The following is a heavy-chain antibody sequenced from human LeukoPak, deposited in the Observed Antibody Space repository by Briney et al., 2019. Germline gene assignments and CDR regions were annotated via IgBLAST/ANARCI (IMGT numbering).Heavy chain of an antibody. D-gene: IGHD3-22*01. V-gene: IGHV3-23*01. CDR1: GFTFSSYA. Sequence: GGSLRLSCAASGFTFSSYAMSWVRQAPGMGLEWVSAISGSAGTTYYADSVKGRFTISRDNSKSTLYLQMNSLIAEDTAVYFCAKDYYDSSGYYLGKPYWGQGTLVTVSS. CDR3: AKDYYDSSGYYLGKPY. CDR2: ISGSAGTT. J-gene: IGHJ4*02.